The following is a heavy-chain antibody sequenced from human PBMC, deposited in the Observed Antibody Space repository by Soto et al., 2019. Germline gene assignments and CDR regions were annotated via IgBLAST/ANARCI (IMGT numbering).Heavy chain of an antibody. CDR2: VNPHSGAT. J-gene: IGHJ3*02. D-gene: IGHD1-26*01. Sequence: GASVKVSCKASGYTFTAYYIHWLRQAPGQGVEWMGWVNPHSGATVFAQKFLGSVTLTTDTSINTAYMELTSLTSDDTALYYCARPPNPWEPYAFHIWGHGTLATVS. V-gene: IGHV1-2*04. CDR3: ARPPNPWEPYAFHI. CDR1: GYTFTAYY.